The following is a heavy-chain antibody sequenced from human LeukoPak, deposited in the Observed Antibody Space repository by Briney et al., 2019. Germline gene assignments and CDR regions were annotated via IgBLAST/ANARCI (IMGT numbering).Heavy chain of an antibody. Sequence: SETLSLICAVSGDSIKSGGHSWSWLRQAPGRGLEWIGFFYQTGISSNNPSLGSRVTISIDTPKNHLSLKLTSVTAADTALYYCAACTSGSCYSGAPFDLWGQGALVTVSS. CDR2: FYQTGIS. CDR1: GDSIKSGGHS. J-gene: IGHJ4*02. V-gene: IGHV4-30-2*01. D-gene: IGHD2-15*01. CDR3: AACTSGSCYSGAPFDL.